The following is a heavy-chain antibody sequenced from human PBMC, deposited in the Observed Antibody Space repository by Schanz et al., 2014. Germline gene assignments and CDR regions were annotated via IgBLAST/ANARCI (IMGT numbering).Heavy chain of an antibody. CDR1: GFTISSYS. CDR3: ARVRTRVASSSTPACRSYCYYAIDV. D-gene: IGHD2-2*01. Sequence: EVHLVESGGGLVKRGGSLRLSCAASGFTISSYSMNWVRQAPGKGLEWVSSISSSGSYIYYADSVKGRFSISRDNSKSTIYIQMNSLRAEYTSVYCCARVRTRVASSSTPACRSYCYYAIDVWGQGTTVTVSS. CDR2: ISSSGSYI. J-gene: IGHJ6*02. V-gene: IGHV3-21*01.